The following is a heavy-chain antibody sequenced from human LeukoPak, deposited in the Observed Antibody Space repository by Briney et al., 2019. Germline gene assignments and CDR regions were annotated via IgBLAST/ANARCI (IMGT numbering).Heavy chain of an antibody. J-gene: IGHJ4*02. V-gene: IGHV3-9*01. CDR2: ISWNSGSI. CDR3: AKDPRRRYDFWSGSHFDY. Sequence: GGSLRLSCAASGFIFDDYAMHWVRQAPGKGLEWVSGISWNSGSIGYADSVKGRFTISRDNAKNSLYLQMNSLRAEDTALYYCAKDPRRRYDFWSGSHFDYWGQGTLVTVSS. D-gene: IGHD3-3*01. CDR1: GFIFDDYA.